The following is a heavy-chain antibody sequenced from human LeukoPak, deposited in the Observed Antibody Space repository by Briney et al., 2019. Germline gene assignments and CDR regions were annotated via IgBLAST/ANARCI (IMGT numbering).Heavy chain of an antibody. CDR1: GFTFSSYA. V-gene: IGHV3-23*01. CDR2: ISGSGGNT. Sequence: GGSLRLSCAASGFTFSSYAMSWVRQVPGKGLEWVSGISGSGGNTYYADSAKGRFTISRDNSKNTLYLQMNTLRAEDTAVYYCAKGYSSNWLQFDYWGQGTLVTVSS. CDR3: AKGYSSNWLQFDY. D-gene: IGHD6-13*01. J-gene: IGHJ4*02.